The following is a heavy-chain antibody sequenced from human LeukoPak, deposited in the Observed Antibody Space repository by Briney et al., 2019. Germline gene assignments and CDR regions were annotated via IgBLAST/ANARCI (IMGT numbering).Heavy chain of an antibody. CDR1: VDSISSKNYY. Sequence: SETLSLTCAVSVDSISSKNYYWAWVRQPPGKGLEWIGTVYYSGNTYYNPSLKSRLTISVDTSKNQFSLKLSSVTAADTAVYYCARQGRDFWSGYQTRLEVPSWFDPWGQGTLVTVSS. J-gene: IGHJ5*02. CDR2: VYYSGNT. D-gene: IGHD3-3*01. CDR3: ARQGRDFWSGYQTRLEVPSWFDP. V-gene: IGHV4-39*01.